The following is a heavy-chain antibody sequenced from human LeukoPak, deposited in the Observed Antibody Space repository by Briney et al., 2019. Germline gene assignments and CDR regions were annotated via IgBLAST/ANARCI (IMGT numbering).Heavy chain of an antibody. CDR2: IYSGGST. CDR3: ARGVGAVSNIDY. Sequence: GGSLRLSCAASGFTVSSNYMSWVREAPGKGLEWVSIIYSGGSTYYADSVKGRFTISRHNSKNTLYLQMNSLRAEDTAVYYCARGVGAVSNIDYWGQGTLVTVSS. CDR1: GFTVSSNY. J-gene: IGHJ4*02. D-gene: IGHD2/OR15-2a*01. V-gene: IGHV3-53*04.